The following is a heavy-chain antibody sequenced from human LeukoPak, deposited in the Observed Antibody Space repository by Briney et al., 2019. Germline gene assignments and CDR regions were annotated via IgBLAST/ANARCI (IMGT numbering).Heavy chain of an antibody. CDR2: ISGSGGST. V-gene: IGHV3-23*01. CDR3: ARDQNFWSGYPFDY. D-gene: IGHD3-3*01. CDR1: GFTFSSYA. J-gene: IGHJ4*02. Sequence: GGSLRLSCAASGFTFSSYAMSWVRQAPGKGLEWVSAISGSGGSTYYADSVKGRFTVSRDNSKNTLYLQMNSLRAEDTAVYYCARDQNFWSGYPFDYWGQGTLVTVSS.